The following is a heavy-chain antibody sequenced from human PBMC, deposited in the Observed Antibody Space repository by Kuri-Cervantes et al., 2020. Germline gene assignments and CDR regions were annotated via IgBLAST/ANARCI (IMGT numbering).Heavy chain of an antibody. Sequence: GESLKISCAAFGFTFSSYAMSWVRQAPGKGLEWVSAISGSGGSTYYADSVKGRFTISRDNSKNTLYLQMNSLRAEDTAVYYCASGIIAVAGLDAFDIWGQGTMVTVSS. CDR3: ASGIIAVAGLDAFDI. CDR2: ISGSGGST. V-gene: IGHV3-23*01. D-gene: IGHD6-19*01. J-gene: IGHJ3*02. CDR1: GFTFSSYA.